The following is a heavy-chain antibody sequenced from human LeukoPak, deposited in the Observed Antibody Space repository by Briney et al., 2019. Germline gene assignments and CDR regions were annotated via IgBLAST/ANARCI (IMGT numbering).Heavy chain of an antibody. V-gene: IGHV3-7*01. J-gene: IGHJ4*02. CDR3: ARDTSSSFDFDY. CDR2: IKQDGSEI. CDR1: GFTFSSYW. Sequence: GGSLRLSCAASGFTFSSYWMNWVRQAPGKGLEWVANIKQDGSEIYYVDSVKGRFTISRDNAKNSLYLQMNSLRAEDTAVYYCARDTSSSFDFDYWGQGTLVTVSS. D-gene: IGHD6-13*01.